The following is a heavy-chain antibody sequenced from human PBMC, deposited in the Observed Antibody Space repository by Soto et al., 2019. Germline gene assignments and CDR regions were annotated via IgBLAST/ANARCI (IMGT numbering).Heavy chain of an antibody. J-gene: IGHJ4*02. V-gene: IGHV1-69*13. CDR1: GGTFSSYA. Sequence: GASVKVSCKASGGTFSSYAISWVRQAPGQGLEWMGGIIPIFVTANYAQKFQGRVTITADESTSTAYMELSSLRSEDTAVYYCARGYSLHPNFDYWGQGTLVTVSS. CDR2: IIPIFVTA. CDR3: ARGYSLHPNFDY. D-gene: IGHD3-16*02.